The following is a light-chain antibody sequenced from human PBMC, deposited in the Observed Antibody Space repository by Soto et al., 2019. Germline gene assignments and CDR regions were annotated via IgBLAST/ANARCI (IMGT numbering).Light chain of an antibody. V-gene: IGKV1-12*01. CDR3: QQYDSSWT. J-gene: IGKJ1*01. CDR2: AAS. CDR1: RVISSW. Sequence: DIQMTQSPSSVSASVGDIVTITFRASRVISSWLAWYQQKPGKAPNLLIYAASNLQSGVPSRFSASGSGTEFTLTITSLQPDDFATYYCQQYDSSWTFGQGTKV.